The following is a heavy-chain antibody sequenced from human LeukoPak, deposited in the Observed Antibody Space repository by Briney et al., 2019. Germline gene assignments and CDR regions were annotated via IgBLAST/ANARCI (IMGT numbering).Heavy chain of an antibody. CDR2: INPNSGGT. CDR3: ARDHRYSGYDCPLGY. V-gene: IGHV1-2*02. Sequence: GASVTVSCKASGYTFTCYYMHWVRQAPGQGPEWMGWINPNSGGTNYAQKFQGRVTMTRDTSISTAYMELSRLRSDDTAVYYCARDHRYSGYDCPLGYWGQGTLVTVSS. J-gene: IGHJ4*02. D-gene: IGHD5-12*01. CDR1: GYTFTCYY.